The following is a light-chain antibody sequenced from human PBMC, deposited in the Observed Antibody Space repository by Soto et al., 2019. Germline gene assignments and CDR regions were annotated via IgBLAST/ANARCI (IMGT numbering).Light chain of an antibody. CDR3: ETWDSNTHV. CDR2: LEGSGNY. V-gene: IGLV4-60*02. J-gene: IGLJ1*01. Sequence: QLVLTQSSSASASLGSSVKLTCTLSSGHSSYIIAWHQQQPGKAPRYLMKLEGSGNYNRGSGVPDRFSGSSSGADRYLTISHLQFEDEADYYCETWDSNTHVFVTGTKLTVL. CDR1: SGHSSYI.